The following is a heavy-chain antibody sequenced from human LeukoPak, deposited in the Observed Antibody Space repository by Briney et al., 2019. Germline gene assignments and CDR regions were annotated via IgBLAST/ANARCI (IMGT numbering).Heavy chain of an antibody. CDR2: ISGSGDST. V-gene: IGHV3-23*01. CDR3: AKDRVVSTMVPGWYFDL. Sequence: GGSLRLSCAASGFTFVIYAMNWVRQAPGKGLEWVSGISGSGDSTYYADSVKGRFTISRDNSKNTQYLQMNSLRAEDTAIYYCAKDRVVSTMVPGWYFDLWGRGTLVTVSP. J-gene: IGHJ2*01. D-gene: IGHD5/OR15-5a*01. CDR1: GFTFVIYA.